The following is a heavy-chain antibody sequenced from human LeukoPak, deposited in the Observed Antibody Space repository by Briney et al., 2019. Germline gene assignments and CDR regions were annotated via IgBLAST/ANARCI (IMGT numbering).Heavy chain of an antibody. D-gene: IGHD3-3*01. Sequence: PGGSLRLSCAASGFTFSSYAMHWVRQAPGKGLEWVAVISYDGSNKYYADSVKGRFTISRDNSKNTLYLQMNSLRAEDTAVYYCARSRGPVFLYYYYMDVWGKGTTVTVSS. J-gene: IGHJ6*03. V-gene: IGHV3-30*04. CDR3: ARSRGPVFLYYYYMDV. CDR1: GFTFSSYA. CDR2: ISYDGSNK.